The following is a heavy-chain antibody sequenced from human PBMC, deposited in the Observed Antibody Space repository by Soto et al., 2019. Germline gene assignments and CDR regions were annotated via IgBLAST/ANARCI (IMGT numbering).Heavy chain of an antibody. D-gene: IGHD2-15*01. CDR2: VTPDGRS. CDR1: GGSFNSYF. Sequence: QVQLQQWGAGLLKPSETLSLTCTVYGGSFNSYFWNWVRQPPGKGLEWIGEVTPDGRSNYNPSLKSRVTISKDTSKNQFSLEVTSVTAADTAVYYWTTSGRRWPDSFDIWGQGAMVTVSS. CDR3: TTSGRRWPDSFDI. J-gene: IGHJ3*02. V-gene: IGHV4-34*01.